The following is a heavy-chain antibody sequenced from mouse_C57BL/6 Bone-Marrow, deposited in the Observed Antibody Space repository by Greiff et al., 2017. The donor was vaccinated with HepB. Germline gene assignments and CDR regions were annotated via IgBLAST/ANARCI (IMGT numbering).Heavy chain of an antibody. CDR2: ISNGGGST. V-gene: IGHV5-12*01. J-gene: IGHJ1*03. CDR1: GFTFSDYY. D-gene: IGHD1-1*01. Sequence: EVKLQESGGGLVQPGGSLKLSCAASGFTFSDYYMYWVRQTPEKRLEWVAYISNGGGSTYYPDTVKGRFTISRDNAKNTLYLQMSRLKSEDTAMYYCARVYGSSSGYFDVWGTGTTVTVSS. CDR3: ARVYGSSSGYFDV.